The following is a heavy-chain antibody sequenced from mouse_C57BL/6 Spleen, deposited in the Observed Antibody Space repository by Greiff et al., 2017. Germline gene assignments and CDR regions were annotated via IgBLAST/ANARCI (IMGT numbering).Heavy chain of an antibody. V-gene: IGHV1-58*01. CDR3: ARDLYYDYDEAWFAY. Sequence: VQLQQSGAELVRPGSSVTMSCKTSGYTFTSYGINWVKQRPGQGLEWIGYIYIGNGYTEYNEKFKGKATLTSDTSSSTAYMQRSSLTSEDSAIYFCARDLYYDYDEAWFAYWGQGTLVTVSA. CDR2: IYIGNGYT. D-gene: IGHD2-4*01. J-gene: IGHJ3*01. CDR1: GYTFTSYG.